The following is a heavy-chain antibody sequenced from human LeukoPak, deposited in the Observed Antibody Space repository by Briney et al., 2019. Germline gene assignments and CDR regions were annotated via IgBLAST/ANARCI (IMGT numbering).Heavy chain of an antibody. J-gene: IGHJ4*02. V-gene: IGHV3-7*01. CDR2: IKQDGSEK. CDR3: ARMRGSYSFDY. Sequence: PGGSLRLSYAASGFTFSSYWMSWVRQAPGKGLEWVANIKQDGSEKYYVDSVKGRFTISRDNAKNSLYLQMNSLRAEDTAVYYCARMRGSYSFDYWGQGTLVTVSS. D-gene: IGHD1-26*01. CDR1: GFTFSSYW.